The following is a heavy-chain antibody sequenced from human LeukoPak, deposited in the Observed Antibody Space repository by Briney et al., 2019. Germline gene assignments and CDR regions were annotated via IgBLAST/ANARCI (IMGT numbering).Heavy chain of an antibody. Sequence: SETLSLTCTVSGDSISTSSYYWGWIRQPPGQGLEWIGSTYHTGSTYYNPSLKSRVTISADTSKNQFSLKVSSVTAADTAVYYCARSPYGDYIDYWGQGTLVTVSS. D-gene: IGHD4-17*01. J-gene: IGHJ4*02. CDR3: ARSPYGDYIDY. CDR2: TYHTGST. CDR1: GDSISTSSYY. V-gene: IGHV4-39*01.